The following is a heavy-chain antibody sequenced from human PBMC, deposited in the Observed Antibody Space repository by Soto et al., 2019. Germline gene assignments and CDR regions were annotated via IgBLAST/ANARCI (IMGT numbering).Heavy chain of an antibody. CDR1: GFTFSSYA. Sequence: GGSLRLSCAASGFTFSSYAMSWVRQAPGKGLEWVSAISGSGGSTYYADSVKGRFTISRDNSKNTLYLQMNSLRAEDTAVYYCAKDPHDYGDYGHFDYWGQGTLVTVSS. CDR2: ISGSGGST. J-gene: IGHJ4*02. V-gene: IGHV3-23*01. D-gene: IGHD4-17*01. CDR3: AKDPHDYGDYGHFDY.